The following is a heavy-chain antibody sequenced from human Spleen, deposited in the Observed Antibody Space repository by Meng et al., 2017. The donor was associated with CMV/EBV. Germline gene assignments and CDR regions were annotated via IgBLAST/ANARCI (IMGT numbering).Heavy chain of an antibody. CDR2: IRSKTYGETT. CDR3: TRDRGGSYIASRLKYYYGMDV. V-gene: IGHV3-49*04. Sequence: GVLRLSCTASGFTFADYAMNWVRQAPGTGLEWVGFIRSKTYGETTEYAASVKGRFTISRDDSKSIAYLQMNSLKTEDTAVYYCTRDRGGSYIASRLKYYYGMDVWGQGTTVTVSS. D-gene: IGHD6-6*01. J-gene: IGHJ6*02. CDR1: GFTFADYA.